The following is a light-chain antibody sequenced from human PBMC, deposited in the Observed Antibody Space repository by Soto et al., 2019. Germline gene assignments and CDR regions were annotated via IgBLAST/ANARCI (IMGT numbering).Light chain of an antibody. V-gene: IGLV2-11*01. Sequence: QSVLTQPRSVSGSPGQSVTISCTGTTSDVGVYNYVSWFQQHPGKAPKVMIYDVNKRPSGVPDRFSGSKSGNTASLSISGLHAEDEADYYCSSYAGSYTHVFGTGTKLTVL. J-gene: IGLJ1*01. CDR1: TSDVGVYNY. CDR3: SSYAGSYTHV. CDR2: DVN.